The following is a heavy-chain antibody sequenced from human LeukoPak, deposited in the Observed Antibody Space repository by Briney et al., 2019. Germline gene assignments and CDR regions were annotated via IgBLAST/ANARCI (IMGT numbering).Heavy chain of an antibody. CDR3: AREGAAEAKNFDY. J-gene: IGHJ4*02. CDR2: ITPLFGTA. V-gene: IGHV1-69*05. Sequence: SVKVSCKASGGTFSKYTISWVRQRPGQGLEWMGGITPLFGTANYAQKFQGRITVTRDTSTSTVYMELSSLRSEDTAVYFCAREGAAEAKNFDYWGQGTLVIVSS. CDR1: GGTFSKYT. D-gene: IGHD6-25*01.